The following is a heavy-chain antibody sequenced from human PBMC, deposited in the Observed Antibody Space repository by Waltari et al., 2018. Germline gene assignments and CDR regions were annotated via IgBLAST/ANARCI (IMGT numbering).Heavy chain of an antibody. D-gene: IGHD1-7*01. CDR1: GYTFTGYY. Sequence: QVQLVQSGAEVKKPGASVKVSCKASGYTFTGYYMHWVRQAPGQGLEWMGWINPNSGGTNDAQKFQGRVTMTRDTSISTAYMELSRLRSDDTAVYYCARLESWNYATEYWGQGTLVTVSS. J-gene: IGHJ4*02. CDR2: INPNSGGT. V-gene: IGHV1-2*02. CDR3: ARLESWNYATEY.